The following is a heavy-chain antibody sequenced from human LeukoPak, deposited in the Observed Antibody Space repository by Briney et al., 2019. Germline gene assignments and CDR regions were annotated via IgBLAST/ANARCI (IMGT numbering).Heavy chain of an antibody. J-gene: IGHJ6*03. CDR3: AKDQFKPSAITMLRGVTGYYYFMDV. Sequence: ASVKVSCKASGYTFTNYYMHWVRQAPGQGLEWMGIINPSGGSTNYAQKFQGRVTMTRDMSMSTVYMELSSLRAEDSAVYYCAKDQFKPSAITMLRGVTGYYYFMDVWGKGTTVTISS. CDR2: INPSGGST. D-gene: IGHD3-10*01. V-gene: IGHV1-46*01. CDR1: GYTFTNYY.